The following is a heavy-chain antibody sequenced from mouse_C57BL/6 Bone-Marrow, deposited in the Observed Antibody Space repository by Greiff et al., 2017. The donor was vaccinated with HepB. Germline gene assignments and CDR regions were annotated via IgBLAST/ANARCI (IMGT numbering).Heavy chain of an antibody. CDR2: IYPGDGDT. CDR1: GYAFSSSW. CDR3: ARTASSLYAMDY. Sequence: QVQLKQSGPELVKPGASVKISCKASGYAFSSSWMNWVKQRPGKGLEWIGRIYPGDGDTNYNGKFKGKATLTADKSSSTAYMQLSSLTSEDSAVYFCARTASSLYAMDYWGQGTSVTVSS. J-gene: IGHJ4*01. V-gene: IGHV1-82*01. D-gene: IGHD1-1*01.